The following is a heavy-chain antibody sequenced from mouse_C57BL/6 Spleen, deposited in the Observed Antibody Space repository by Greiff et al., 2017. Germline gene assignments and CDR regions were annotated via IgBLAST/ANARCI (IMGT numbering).Heavy chain of an antibody. CDR3: AREGSSGYGGFAY. J-gene: IGHJ3*01. CDR2: IDPYDSYT. V-gene: IGHV1-69*01. CDR1: GYTFTSYW. D-gene: IGHD3-2*02. Sequence: QVQLQQPGAELVMPGASVKLSCKASGYTFTSYWMHWVKQRPGQGLEWIGEIDPYDSYTTYNQKFKGKSTLTVDKSSSTAYMQLSSLTSEDSAVYYCAREGSSGYGGFAYWGQGTLVTVSA.